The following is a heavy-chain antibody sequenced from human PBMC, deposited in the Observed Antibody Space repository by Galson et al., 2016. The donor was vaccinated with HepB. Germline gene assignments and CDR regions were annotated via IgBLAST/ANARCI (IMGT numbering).Heavy chain of an antibody. J-gene: IGHJ5*02. CDR1: GFTFSTYA. V-gene: IGHV3-23*01. CDR3: AKWGYNWNLDWLDP. Sequence: SLRLSCAASGFTFSTYAMTWDRQAPGKGLEWVSAISGSGGSTYYAGSVKGRFTISRDTSKNTLYLQMNSLRAEDTAVYYCAKWGYNWNLDWLDPWGQGTLVTVSS. CDR2: ISGSGGST. D-gene: IGHD1-1*01.